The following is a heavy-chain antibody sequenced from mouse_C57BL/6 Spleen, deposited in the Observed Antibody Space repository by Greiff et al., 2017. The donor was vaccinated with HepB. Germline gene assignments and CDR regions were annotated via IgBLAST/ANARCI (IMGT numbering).Heavy chain of an antibody. V-gene: IGHV1-15*01. J-gene: IGHJ2*01. CDR2: IDPETGGT. Sequence: QVQLQQSGAELVRPGASVTLSCKASGYTFTDYEMHWVKQTPVHGLEWIGAIDPETGGTAYNQKFKGKAILTADKSSSTAYMELRSLTSEDSAVYYCTRRYGSNYFDYWGQGTTLTVSS. CDR1: GYTFTDYE. CDR3: TRRYGSNYFDY. D-gene: IGHD1-1*01.